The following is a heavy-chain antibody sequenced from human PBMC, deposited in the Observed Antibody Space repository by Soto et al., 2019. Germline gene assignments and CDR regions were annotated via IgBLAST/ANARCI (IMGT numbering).Heavy chain of an antibody. V-gene: IGHV3-33*01. Sequence: PGGSLRLSCAAFGFTFSRYGMHWVRQAPGKGLEWVAVIWYDGSKKYYVDAVKGRFTISRDNSKNTLYLQMNSLRVEDTAVYYCARELTLAGQGAFDIWGQGTMVTVSS. CDR1: GFTFSRYG. D-gene: IGHD2-8*01. J-gene: IGHJ3*02. CDR3: ARELTLAGQGAFDI. CDR2: IWYDGSKK.